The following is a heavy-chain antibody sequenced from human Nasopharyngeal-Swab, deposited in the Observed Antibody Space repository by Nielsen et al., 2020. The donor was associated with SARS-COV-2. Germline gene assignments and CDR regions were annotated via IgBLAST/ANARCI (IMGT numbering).Heavy chain of an antibody. CDR3: ARVAVLALAEYFQH. Sequence: SETLSLTCTVSGGSISSGGYYWSWIRQHPGKGLEWIGYIYYSGSTYYNPSLKSRVTISVDTSKNQFSLKLSSVTAADTAVYYCARVAVLALAEYFQHWGQGTLDTVSS. CDR2: IYYSGST. CDR1: GGSISSGGYY. J-gene: IGHJ1*01. V-gene: IGHV4-31*03. D-gene: IGHD4/OR15-4a*01.